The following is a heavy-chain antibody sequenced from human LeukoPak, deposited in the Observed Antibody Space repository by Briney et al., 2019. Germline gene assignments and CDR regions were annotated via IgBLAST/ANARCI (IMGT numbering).Heavy chain of an antibody. J-gene: IGHJ6*02. D-gene: IGHD3-16*01. CDR3: ARVRGGRSWYYYGMDV. CDR1: GFTFSSYA. CDR2: ISYDGSNK. Sequence: GGSLRLSCAASGFTFSSYAMHWVRQAPGKGLEWVAVISYDGSNKYYADSVKGRFTISRDNSKDRLYLQMNSLRPEDTAMYYWARVRGGRSWYYYGMDVWGRGTTVTVSS. V-gene: IGHV3-30-3*01.